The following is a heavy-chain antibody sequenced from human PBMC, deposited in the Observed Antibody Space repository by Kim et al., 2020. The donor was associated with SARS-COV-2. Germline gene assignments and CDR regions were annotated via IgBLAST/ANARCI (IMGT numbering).Heavy chain of an antibody. J-gene: IGHJ5*02. CDR3: ATMGYCSGCSCYDNWFDP. V-gene: IGHV3-30-3*01. Sequence: GGSLRLSCAASGFTFSSYAMHWVRQAPGKGLEWVAVISYDGSNKYYADSVKGRFTISRDNSKNTLYLQMNSLRAEDTAVYYCATMGYCSGCSCYDNWFDPWGQGTLVTVSS. CDR2: ISYDGSNK. CDR1: GFTFSSYA. D-gene: IGHD2-15*01.